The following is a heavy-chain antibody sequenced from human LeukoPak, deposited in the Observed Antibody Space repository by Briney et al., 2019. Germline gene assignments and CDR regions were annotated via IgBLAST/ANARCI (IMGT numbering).Heavy chain of an antibody. CDR3: ARGPGITGTTPFSNFDP. Sequence: ASVKVSCTASGYTFTSYYMHWVRQAPGQGLEWMGIINPSGGSTSYAQKFQGRVTMTRDTSTSTVYMELSSLRSEDTAVYYCARGPGITGTTPFSNFDPWGQGTLVTVSS. CDR2: INPSGGST. V-gene: IGHV1-46*01. J-gene: IGHJ5*02. CDR1: GYTFTSYY. D-gene: IGHD1-7*01.